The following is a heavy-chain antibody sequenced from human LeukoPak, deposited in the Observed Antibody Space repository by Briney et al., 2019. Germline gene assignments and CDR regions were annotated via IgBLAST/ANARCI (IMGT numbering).Heavy chain of an antibody. CDR2: INWNGGST. CDR3: ARFAAGGSYYYYMDV. CDR1: GFTFDDYG. Sequence: GGSLRLSCAASGFTFDDYGMSWVRQAPGKGLEWVSGINWNGGSTGYADSVKGRFTIPRDNAKNSLYLQMNSLRADDTAVYYCARFAAGGSYYYYMDVWGKGTTVTVSS. J-gene: IGHJ6*03. D-gene: IGHD6-25*01. V-gene: IGHV3-20*04.